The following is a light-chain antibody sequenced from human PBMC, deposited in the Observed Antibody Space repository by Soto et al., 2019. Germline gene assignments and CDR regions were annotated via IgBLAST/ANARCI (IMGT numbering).Light chain of an antibody. V-gene: IGKV1-39*01. CDR2: GAS. Sequence: DIQMTQSPYSLSASVGDRVTITCRASQSINSNLNWYQQKPGKAPKLLIYGASSLQSGVPSRFSGSGSGTDFTLSISSLQPEDFATYYCQQSYIPHRTFGQGTKLEIK. CDR1: QSINSN. J-gene: IGKJ2*01. CDR3: QQSYIPHRT.